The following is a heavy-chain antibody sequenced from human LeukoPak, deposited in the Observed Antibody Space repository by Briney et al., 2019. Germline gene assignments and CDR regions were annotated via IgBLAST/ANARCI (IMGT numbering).Heavy chain of an antibody. CDR2: ISYDGSNK. CDR1: GFTFSSYG. Sequence: GGSLRLSCAASGFTFSSYGMHWVRQAPGKGLEWVAVISYDGSNKYYADSVKGRFTISRDNSKNTLYLQMNSLRAEDTAVYYCARVYSSSWPIYYYYGMDVWGQGTTVTVSS. CDR3: ARVYSSSWPIYYYYGMDV. D-gene: IGHD6-13*01. J-gene: IGHJ6*02. V-gene: IGHV3-30*03.